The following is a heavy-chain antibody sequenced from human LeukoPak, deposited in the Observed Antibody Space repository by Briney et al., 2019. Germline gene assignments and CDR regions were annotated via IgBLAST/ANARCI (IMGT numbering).Heavy chain of an antibody. CDR1: GFSFNIYA. J-gene: IGHJ4*02. D-gene: IGHD1-26*01. Sequence: GGSLRLSCAASGFSFNIYAMGWVRQAPGKGLVWVSRINSDGSRISYADSVKGRFTISRDNAKNTLYLQMNSLRAEDTAVYYCARDRGSTEFDYWGQGTLVTVSS. CDR3: ARDRGSTEFDY. V-gene: IGHV3-74*01. CDR2: INSDGSRI.